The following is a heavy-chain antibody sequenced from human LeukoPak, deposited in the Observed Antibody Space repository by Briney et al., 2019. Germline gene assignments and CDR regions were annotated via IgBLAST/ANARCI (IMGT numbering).Heavy chain of an antibody. J-gene: IGHJ4*02. CDR1: GGSISSYY. D-gene: IGHD2-15*01. CDR2: IYYSGST. Sequence: SETLSLTCTVSGGSISSYYWSWIRQPPGKGLEWIGYIYYSGSTNYNPSLKSRVTISVGTSKNQFSLKLSSVTAADTAVYYCARALGGLFDYWGQGTLVTVSS. CDR3: ARALGGLFDY. V-gene: IGHV4-59*01.